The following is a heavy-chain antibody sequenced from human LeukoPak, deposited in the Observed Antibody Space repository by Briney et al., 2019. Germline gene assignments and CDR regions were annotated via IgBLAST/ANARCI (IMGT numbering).Heavy chain of an antibody. CDR2: ISNDESTI. J-gene: IGHJ5*02. CDR3: ARDVGT. V-gene: IGHV3-74*01. Sequence: GGSLRLSCVVSGFTFSSYWMYWVRQAPGKGPVWVSLISNDESTIIYADSVKGRFTISRDNAKNTLYLQMSSLRAEDTAVYYCARDVGTWGQGTLVTVSS. CDR1: GFTFSSYW. D-gene: IGHD7-27*01.